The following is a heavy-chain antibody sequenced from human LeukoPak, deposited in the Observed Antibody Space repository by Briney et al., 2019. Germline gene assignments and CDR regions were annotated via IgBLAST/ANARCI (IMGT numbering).Heavy chain of an antibody. Sequence: GESLKISCKAFGYRFTTYWIGWVRQMPGKGLEWMGSIYPGDSDTTYDPSFQGQVTISADKSISTAYLQWNSLKASDTAMYYCALGVAGRFAFWGQGTLVTVSS. V-gene: IGHV5-51*01. CDR3: ALGVAGRFAF. D-gene: IGHD6-19*01. CDR1: GYRFTTYW. J-gene: IGHJ4*02. CDR2: IYPGDSDT.